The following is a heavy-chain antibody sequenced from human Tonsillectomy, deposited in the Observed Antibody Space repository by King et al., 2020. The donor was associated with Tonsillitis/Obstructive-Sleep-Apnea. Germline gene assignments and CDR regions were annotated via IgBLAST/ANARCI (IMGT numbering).Heavy chain of an antibody. D-gene: IGHD3-22*01. CDR1: GFTFSTYA. V-gene: IGHV3-23*04. J-gene: IGHJ5*02. Sequence: VQLVESGGGLVQPGGSLRLSCAASGFTFSTYAMSWVRQAPEKGLEWVSAISGSGGNTYYADSVKGRFTISRDNSKNAVYLQMNSLRAEDTAVYYCAKHSYYYDSSVIVGWSDPWGQGTLVTVSS. CDR2: ISGSGGNT. CDR3: AKHSYYYDSSVIVGWSDP.